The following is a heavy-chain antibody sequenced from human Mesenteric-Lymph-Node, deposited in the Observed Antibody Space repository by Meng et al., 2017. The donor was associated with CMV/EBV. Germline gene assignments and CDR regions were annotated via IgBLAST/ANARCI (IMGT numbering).Heavy chain of an antibody. J-gene: IGHJ5*02. CDR2: IHHSGGT. Sequence: SETLSLTCTVSGGSISSSSYYWGWIRQPPGKGLEWIGYIHHSGGTNYNPSLKSRINISIDTSRNHFSLKLSSVTAADTAVYYCGRIKVGWFDPWGQGTLVTVSS. V-gene: IGHV4-30-4*08. CDR1: GGSISSSSYY. CDR3: GRIKVGWFDP.